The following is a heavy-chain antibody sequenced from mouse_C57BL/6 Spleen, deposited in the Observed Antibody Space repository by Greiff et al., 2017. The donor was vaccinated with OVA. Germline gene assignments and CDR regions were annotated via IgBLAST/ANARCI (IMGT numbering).Heavy chain of an antibody. J-gene: IGHJ3*01. CDR2: IYPGDGDT. Sequence: QVQLQQSGPELVKPGASVKISCKASGYAFSSSWMNWVKQRPGKGLEWIGRIYPGDGDTNYNGKFKGKATLTADKSSSTAYMQLSSLTSEDSAVYVCYGYDEGAWFAYWGQGTLVTVSA. D-gene: IGHD2-2*01. CDR3: YGYDEGAWFAY. V-gene: IGHV1-82*01. CDR1: GYAFSSSW.